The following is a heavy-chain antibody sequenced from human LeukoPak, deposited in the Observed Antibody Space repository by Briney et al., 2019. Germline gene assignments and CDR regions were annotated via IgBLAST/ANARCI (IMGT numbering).Heavy chain of an antibody. D-gene: IGHD1-7*01. Sequence: SETLSLTCTVSGGSFSSGSYYWSWIRQPPGKGLEWIGYIYYSGSTNYNPSLKSRVTISVDTSKNQFSLKLSSVTAADTAVYYCARVHPGTWNSHTSDYWGQGTLVTVPS. V-gene: IGHV4-61*01. J-gene: IGHJ4*02. CDR2: IYYSGST. CDR3: ARVHPGTWNSHTSDY. CDR1: GGSFSSGSYY.